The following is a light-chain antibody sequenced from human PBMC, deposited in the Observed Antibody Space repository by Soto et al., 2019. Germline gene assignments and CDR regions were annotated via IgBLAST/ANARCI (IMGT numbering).Light chain of an antibody. CDR2: DVS. J-gene: IGLJ3*02. V-gene: IGLV2-14*01. CDR1: SSDVGAYNS. CDR3: SSYTSSSTVV. Sequence: QSALTQPASVSGSPGQSITISCTGTSSDVGAYNSVSWYQQHPGKVPKHMIYDVSNRPSGVSNRFSGSKSGNTASLIISGLQADDEADYYCSSYTSSSTVVFGGGTKLTVL.